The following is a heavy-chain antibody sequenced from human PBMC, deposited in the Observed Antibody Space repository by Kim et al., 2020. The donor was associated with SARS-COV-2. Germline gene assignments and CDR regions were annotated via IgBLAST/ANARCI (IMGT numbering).Heavy chain of an antibody. J-gene: IGHJ5*02. D-gene: IGHD1-26*01. CDR3: AHAPGSYKT. Sequence: GSKYYAASVKGRFTNSRHNSKNKLYLQMNSLRAEDTAVYYCAHAPGSYKTWGQGTLVTVSS. CDR2: GSK. V-gene: IGHV3-23*01.